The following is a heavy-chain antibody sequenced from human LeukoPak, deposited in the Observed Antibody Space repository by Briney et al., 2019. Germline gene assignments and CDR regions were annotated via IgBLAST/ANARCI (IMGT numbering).Heavy chain of an antibody. CDR1: GGPLRDFY. V-gene: IGHV4-59*08. D-gene: IGHD5-24*01. Sequence: SETLSLTCTVSGGPLRDFYWSWIRQPPGKGLEWIGYTYYSGSTSYNPSLKSRVAISVDMSKSQFSLELSSVTAADTAIYYCTRHKRWLQSPDAFDIWGQGTMVTVSS. J-gene: IGHJ3*02. CDR3: TRHKRWLQSPDAFDI. CDR2: TYYSGST.